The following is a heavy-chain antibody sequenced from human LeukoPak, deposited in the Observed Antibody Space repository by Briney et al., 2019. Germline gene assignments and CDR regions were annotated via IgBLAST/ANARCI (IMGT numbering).Heavy chain of an antibody. J-gene: IGHJ5*02. V-gene: IGHV3-7*01. CDR3: AAWFGESVP. CDR2: MNEDGSGR. D-gene: IGHD3-10*01. Sequence: PGGSLRLSCAASGFTFTSAWMSWLRQTPEKGLEWVAHMNEDGSGRFYVDSAKGRFTISRDDTQNSVYLQMNSLRVEDTAVYYCAAWFGESVPWGQGTLVTFSS. CDR1: GFTFTSAW.